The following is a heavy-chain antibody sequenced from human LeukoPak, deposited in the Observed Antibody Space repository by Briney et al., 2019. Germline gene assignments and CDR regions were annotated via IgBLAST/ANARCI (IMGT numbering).Heavy chain of an antibody. CDR3: ARDPLDYGDNYFDY. CDR1: GYTFTSYG. CDR2: ISAYNGNT. Sequence: GASVKVSCKASGYTFTSYGISWVRQAPGQGLEWMGWISAYNGNTNYAQKLQGRVTMTPDTTTSTAYMELRSLRSDDTAVYYCARDPLDYGDNYFDYWGQGTLVTVSS. D-gene: IGHD4-17*01. J-gene: IGHJ4*02. V-gene: IGHV1-18*01.